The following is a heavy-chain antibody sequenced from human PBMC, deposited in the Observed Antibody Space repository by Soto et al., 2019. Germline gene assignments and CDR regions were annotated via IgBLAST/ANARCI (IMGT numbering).Heavy chain of an antibody. CDR3: ASHSSDPPGPRPDPFDY. CDR1: GGTFSSYA. Sequence: GASVKVSCKASGGTFSSYAISWVRQAPGQGLEWMGGIIPIFGTANYAQKFQGRVTITADKSTSTAYMELGSLRSEDTAVYYCASHSSDPPGPRPDPFDYWGQGTLVTVSS. V-gene: IGHV1-69*06. J-gene: IGHJ4*02. CDR2: IIPIFGTA.